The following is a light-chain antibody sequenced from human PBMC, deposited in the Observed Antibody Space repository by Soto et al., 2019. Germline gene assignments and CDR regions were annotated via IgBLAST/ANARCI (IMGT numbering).Light chain of an antibody. CDR3: CSYTRSDTVV. V-gene: IGLV2-23*02. Sequence: QSALTQPASVSGSPGQSITISCTAAGSDVGTYNLVSWYQQHPGKAPKLVIYEVTKRPSGASNRFSGSKSGNTAALTISALQAEDEDDYDCCSYTRSDTVVFGGGTQLTVL. CDR2: EVT. J-gene: IGLJ2*01. CDR1: GSDVGTYNL.